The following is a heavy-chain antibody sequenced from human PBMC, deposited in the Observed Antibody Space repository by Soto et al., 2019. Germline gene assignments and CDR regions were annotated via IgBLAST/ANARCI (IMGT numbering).Heavy chain of an antibody. Sequence: GGSLRLSCAASWFTFSNYAMSWGPQASGKGLEWVSAISGSGGSTYYADSVKGRFTISRDNSKNTLYLQMNSLRAEDTAVYYCAKARGSSTPAPGSYWGQGTLVTV. CDR1: WFTFSNYA. CDR2: ISGSGGST. D-gene: IGHD2-2*01. J-gene: IGHJ4*02. V-gene: IGHV3-23*01. CDR3: AKARGSSTPAPGSY.